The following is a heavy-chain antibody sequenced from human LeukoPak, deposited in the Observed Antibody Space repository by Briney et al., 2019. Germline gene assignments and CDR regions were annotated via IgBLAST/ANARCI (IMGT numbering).Heavy chain of an antibody. CDR1: GGSFSGYY. J-gene: IGHJ4*02. V-gene: IGHV4-34*01. CDR2: INHSGST. CDR3: ASTTTGTGTTYGY. D-gene: IGHD1-1*01. Sequence: PSETLSLTCAVYGGSFSGYYWSWIRQPPGKGLEWIGEINHSGSTNYNPSLKSRVTISVDTSKNQLSLKLSSVTAADTAVYYCASTTTGTGTTYGYWGQGTLVTVSS.